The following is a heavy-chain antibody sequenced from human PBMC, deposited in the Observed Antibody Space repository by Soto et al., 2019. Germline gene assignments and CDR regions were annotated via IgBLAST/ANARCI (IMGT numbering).Heavy chain of an antibody. V-gene: IGHV3-33*01. CDR3: ARGLDYYGSGSYYGMDV. CDR2: IWYDGSNK. Sequence: QVQLVESGGGVVQPGRSLRLSCAASGFTFSSYGMHWVRQAPGKGLEWVAVIWYDGSNKYYADSVKGRFTISRDNSKNTLYLQMNSLRAEDTAVYYCARGLDYYGSGSYYGMDVWGQGTMVTVSS. J-gene: IGHJ6*02. CDR1: GFTFSSYG. D-gene: IGHD3-10*01.